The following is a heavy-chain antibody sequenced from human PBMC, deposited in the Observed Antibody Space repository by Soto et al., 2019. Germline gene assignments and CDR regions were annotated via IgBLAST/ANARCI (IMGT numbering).Heavy chain of an antibody. V-gene: IGHV3-23*01. CDR1: GFTFSSYA. CDR3: GVTVSSTYYGFWSGNFDH. Sequence: EVQLLESGGGLVQPGGSLRLSCAASGFTFSSYAMSWVRQAPGKGLEWVSAISGSGGSTYYADSVKGRFTISRDNSKNTLYLQLNSLRAEDTAVYYCGVTVSSTYYGFWSGNFDHWGQGTLVTVSS. J-gene: IGHJ4*02. CDR2: ISGSGGST. D-gene: IGHD3-3*01.